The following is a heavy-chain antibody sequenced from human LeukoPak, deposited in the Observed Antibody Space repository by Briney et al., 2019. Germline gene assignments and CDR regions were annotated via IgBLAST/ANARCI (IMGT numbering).Heavy chain of an antibody. D-gene: IGHD2-15*01. CDR1: GYTFTSYG. V-gene: IGHV1-18*01. CDR2: ISAYSGNT. CDR3: ARAKLGYCSGGSCYYYYYGMDV. Sequence: ASVKVSCKASGYTFTSYGISWVRQAPGQGLEWMGWISAYSGNTNYAQKLQGRVTMSTDTSTSTAYMELRSLRSDDTAVYYCARAKLGYCSGGSCYYYYYGMDVWGQGTTVTVSS. J-gene: IGHJ6*02.